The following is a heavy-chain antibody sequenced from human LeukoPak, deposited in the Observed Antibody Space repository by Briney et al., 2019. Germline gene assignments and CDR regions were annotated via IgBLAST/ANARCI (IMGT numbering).Heavy chain of an antibody. J-gene: IGHJ4*02. CDR2: IKTDGSIT. CDR1: GFSFSVYW. D-gene: IGHD6-13*01. CDR3: ARDRERIAAAGTFDY. V-gene: IGHV3-74*01. Sequence: GGSLRLSCAASGFSFSVYWMHWVRQAPGKGPVWVSRIKTDGSITDYADFVKGRFTISRDNAKNSLYLQMNSLRAEDTAVYYCARDRERIAAAGTFDYWGQGTLVTVSS.